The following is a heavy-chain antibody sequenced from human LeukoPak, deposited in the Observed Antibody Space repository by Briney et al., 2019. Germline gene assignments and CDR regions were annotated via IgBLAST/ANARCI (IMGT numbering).Heavy chain of an antibody. D-gene: IGHD2-21*02. V-gene: IGHV1-69*04. CDR3: AGEAHIVVVTLDYFDY. J-gene: IGHJ4*02. CDR2: IIPILGIA. Sequence: ASVKVSCKASGGTFSSYAISWVRQAPGQGREWMGRIIPILGIANYAQKFQGRVTITADKSTSTAYMELSSLRSEDTAVYYCAGEAHIVVVTLDYFDYWGQGTLVTVSS. CDR1: GGTFSSYA.